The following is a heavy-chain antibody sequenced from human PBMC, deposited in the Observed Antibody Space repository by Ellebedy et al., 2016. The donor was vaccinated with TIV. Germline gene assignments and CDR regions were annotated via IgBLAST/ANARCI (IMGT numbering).Heavy chain of an antibody. CDR1: GFSFSSYG. CDR2: IWSDGSNK. Sequence: GESLKISCAASGFSFSSYGMDWVRQAPGKGLEWVAVIWSDGSNKYYADSVKGRFTISRDNSKNTLYLQMSSLRAGDTAVYYCARGSHSYGLPGNYSMDVWGQGTTVTVSS. J-gene: IGHJ6*02. D-gene: IGHD5-18*01. V-gene: IGHV3-33*01. CDR3: ARGSHSYGLPGNYSMDV.